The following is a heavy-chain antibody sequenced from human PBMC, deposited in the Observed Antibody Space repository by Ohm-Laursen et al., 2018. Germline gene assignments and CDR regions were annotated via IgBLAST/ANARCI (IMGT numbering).Heavy chain of an antibody. Sequence: SLRLSCTASGFTFSSYGMHWVRQAPGKGLEWVAIIWSDGSNKYYGDSVKGRFTISRDNSKNTLYLQVDSLRAEDTAVYYCARLLRVGTTTHYVMDVWGQGTTVTASS. D-gene: IGHD1-26*01. J-gene: IGHJ6*02. V-gene: IGHV3-33*01. CDR3: ARLLRVGTTTHYVMDV. CDR2: IWSDGSNK. CDR1: GFTFSSYG.